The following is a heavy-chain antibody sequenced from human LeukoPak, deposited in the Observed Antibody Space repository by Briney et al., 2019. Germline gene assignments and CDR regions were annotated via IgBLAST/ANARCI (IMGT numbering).Heavy chain of an antibody. CDR1: GFTFDDYA. CDR3: AKSAGATVGDFDY. J-gene: IGHJ4*02. CDR2: ISGDGGST. D-gene: IGHD1-26*01. V-gene: IGHV3-43*02. Sequence: PGGSLRLSCAASGFTFDDYAMHWVRQAPGKGLEWVSLISGDGGSTYYADSVKGRFTISRDNSKNSLYLQMNSLRPEDTPLYYCAKSAGATVGDFDYWGQGTLVTVSS.